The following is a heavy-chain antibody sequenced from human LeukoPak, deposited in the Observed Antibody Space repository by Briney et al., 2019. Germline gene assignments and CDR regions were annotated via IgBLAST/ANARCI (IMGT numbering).Heavy chain of an antibody. V-gene: IGHV4-39*07. CDR3: ARLTQQWLVLDY. D-gene: IGHD6-19*01. Sequence: SETLSLTCTVSGGSISSTTYYWGWIRQSPGKGLEWIGSVHYSGGSYYNPSLKSRVTISLNTSQNQFSLGLSSVTAADTAVYYCARLTQQWLVLDYWGQGTLVTVSS. CDR1: GGSISSTTYY. J-gene: IGHJ4*02. CDR2: VHYSGGS.